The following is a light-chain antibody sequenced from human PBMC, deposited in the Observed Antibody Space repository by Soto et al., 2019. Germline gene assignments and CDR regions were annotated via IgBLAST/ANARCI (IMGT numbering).Light chain of an antibody. J-gene: IGLJ2*01. V-gene: IGLV1-47*01. CDR1: SSNIGSNY. CDR3: ATSDDSLSAVI. CDR2: NNI. Sequence: QSILTQSASASGTPGQTVTISCSGSSSNIGSNYVYWYQQLPGTAPKLLFYNNIQRPSGVPDRFSGSKSGTSASLAISGLRSEDEADYYCATSDDSLSAVIFGGGTKLTVL.